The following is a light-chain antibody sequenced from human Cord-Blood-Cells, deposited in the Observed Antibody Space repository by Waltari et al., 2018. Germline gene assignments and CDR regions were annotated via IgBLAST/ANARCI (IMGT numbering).Light chain of an antibody. Sequence: QSALTQPPSASGSPGQSVTISCTGTSSDVGGYHYVSWYQQHPGKAPKLMIYAVSKRPSGVPDRFSGSKSGNTASLTVSGLQAEDEADYYCSSYAGSNNYVFGTGTKVTVL. J-gene: IGLJ1*01. CDR3: SSYAGSNNYV. V-gene: IGLV2-8*01. CDR2: AVS. CDR1: SSDVGGYHY.